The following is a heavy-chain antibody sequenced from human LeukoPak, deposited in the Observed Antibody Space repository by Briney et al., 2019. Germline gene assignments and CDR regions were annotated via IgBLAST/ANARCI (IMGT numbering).Heavy chain of an antibody. J-gene: IGHJ3*02. CDR1: GFTFSGSA. Sequence: PGGSLKLSCTASGFTFSGSAMHWVRQASGKGVEGVGRIRSKVHSFATGYAASVIGSFTISIADSKNTSYLQMNSLKTEDTAVYYCTRPPKNGYSDAFDIWGQGTVVTVSS. D-gene: IGHD5-24*01. CDR2: IRSKVHSFAT. CDR3: TRPPKNGYSDAFDI. V-gene: IGHV3-73*01.